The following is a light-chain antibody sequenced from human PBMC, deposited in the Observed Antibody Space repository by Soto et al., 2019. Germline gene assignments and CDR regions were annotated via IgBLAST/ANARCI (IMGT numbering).Light chain of an antibody. V-gene: IGKV3-11*01. CDR1: QSVSSN. Sequence: EVVLTQSPDTLSLSPGETATLSCRASQSVSSNLAWYQQKPGQAPRLLIYDASIRAAGVPARFSGSGSGTDSSLTISSLEPEDFAIYYCQQRSIWPPWTFGQGTKVDIK. J-gene: IGKJ1*01. CDR3: QQRSIWPPWT. CDR2: DAS.